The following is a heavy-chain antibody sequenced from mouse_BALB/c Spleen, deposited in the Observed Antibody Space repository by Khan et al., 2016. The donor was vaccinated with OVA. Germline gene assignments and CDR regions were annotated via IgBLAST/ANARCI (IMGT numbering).Heavy chain of an antibody. V-gene: IGHV1-26*01. Sequence: VRLQQSGPDLVKPGASVKMSCKASGYTFTDYYMKWMKQSHGKSLEWIGDINPNNGDTFYNQKFKGKATLTVDKSSSTAYTQLNSLTSEDSAVYYCARGRLDVWGEGTTVTVPS. CDR2: INPNNGDT. CDR1: GYTFTDYY. CDR3: ARGRLDV. J-gene: IGHJ1*02.